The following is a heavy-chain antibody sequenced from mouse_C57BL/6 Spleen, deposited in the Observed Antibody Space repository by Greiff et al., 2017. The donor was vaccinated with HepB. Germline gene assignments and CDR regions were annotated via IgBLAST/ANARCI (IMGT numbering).Heavy chain of an antibody. CDR2: IYPGDGDT. Sequence: QVQLQQSGPELVKPGASVKISCKASGYAFSSSWMNWVKQRPGKGLEWIGRIYPGDGDTNYNGKFKGKATLTADKSSSTAYMQRSSLTSEDSAVYFCAREGYYGRGTFDYWGQGTTLTVSS. J-gene: IGHJ2*01. D-gene: IGHD1-1*01. CDR1: GYAFSSSW. V-gene: IGHV1-82*01. CDR3: AREGYYGRGTFDY.